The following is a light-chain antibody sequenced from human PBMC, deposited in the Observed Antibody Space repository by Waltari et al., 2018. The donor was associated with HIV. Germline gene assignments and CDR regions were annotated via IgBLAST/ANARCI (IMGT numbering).Light chain of an antibody. V-gene: IGKV3-15*01. Sequence: EIVMTQSPATLSVSPGERATLSCRASQGVGRALAWYQQKRGQAPRLLIFGASTRATGIPARFSGSGSGTDFTLTISSLQSEDFAVYYCQQYENWPLTFGGGTKVEI. CDR2: GAS. CDR3: QQYENWPLT. CDR1: QGVGRA. J-gene: IGKJ4*01.